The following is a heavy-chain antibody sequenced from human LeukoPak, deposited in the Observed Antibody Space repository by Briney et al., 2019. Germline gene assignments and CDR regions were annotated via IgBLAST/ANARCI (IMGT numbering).Heavy chain of an antibody. J-gene: IGHJ6*03. CDR2: IRSKAYGGTT. CDR1: GFTFGDYA. Sequence: PGGSLRLSCTASGFTFGDYAMSWFRQAPGKGLEWVGFIRSKAYGGTTEYAASVKGRFTISRDDSKSIAYLQMNSLKTEDTAVYYCTRVGSEYGDYYYYYMDVWGKGTTVTVSS. D-gene: IGHD4-17*01. V-gene: IGHV3-49*03. CDR3: TRVGSEYGDYYYYYMDV.